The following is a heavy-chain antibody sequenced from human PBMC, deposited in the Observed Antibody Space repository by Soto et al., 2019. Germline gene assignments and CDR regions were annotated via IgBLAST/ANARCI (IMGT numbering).Heavy chain of an antibody. CDR3: TTDFAYCSSTSCYES. D-gene: IGHD2-2*01. CDR1: GXTFSNAC. CDR2: IKSKTDGGTT. V-gene: IGHV3-15*01. J-gene: IGHJ5*02. Sequence: GSLRLSCAASGXTFSNACMSWVRQAPGKGLEWVGRIKSKTDGGTTDYSAPVKGRFTISRDDSKNTLYLQMNSMQTEDTPVYYCTTDFAYCSSTSCYESWGQGTLGTVSS.